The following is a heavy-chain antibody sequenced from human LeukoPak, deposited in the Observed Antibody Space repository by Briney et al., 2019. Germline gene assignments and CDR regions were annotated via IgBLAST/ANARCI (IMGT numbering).Heavy chain of an antibody. D-gene: IGHD6-19*01. CDR2: IKQDGSEK. CDR1: GFTFSNAW. CDR3: ARYSYSSGWYVDY. Sequence: GGSLRLSCAASGFTFSNAWMSWVRQAPGKGLEWVANIKQDGSEKYYVDPVKDRFTISRDNAKNSLYLQMNSLRAEDTAVYYCARYSYSSGWYVDYWGQGTLVTVSS. V-gene: IGHV3-7*01. J-gene: IGHJ4*02.